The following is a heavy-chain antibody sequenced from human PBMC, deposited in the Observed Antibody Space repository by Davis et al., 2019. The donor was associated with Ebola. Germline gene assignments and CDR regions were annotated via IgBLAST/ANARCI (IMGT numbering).Heavy chain of an antibody. J-gene: IGHJ4*02. CDR1: GGSFSSYY. V-gene: IGHV4-34*01. CDR2: INHSGST. CDR3: ASGGGVDY. Sequence: SETLSLTCAVYGGSFSSYYWGWIRQPPGKGLEWIGEINHSGSTNYNPSLKSRVTISVDTSKNQFSLKLSSVTAADTAVYYCASGGGVDYWGQGTLVTVSS. D-gene: IGHD3-10*01.